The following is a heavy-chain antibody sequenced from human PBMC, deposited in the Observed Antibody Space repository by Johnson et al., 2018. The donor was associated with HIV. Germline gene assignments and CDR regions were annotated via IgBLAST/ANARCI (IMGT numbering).Heavy chain of an antibody. Sequence: MQLVESGGGVVQPGRSLRLSCAASGFTFRSYAMHWVRQAPGRGLEWVADIKQDGSEKYYVDSVKGRFTISRDNAKNSLYLQMNSLRAEDTAVYACAREVGARGDDAIDIWGQGTMVTFSS. CDR1: GFTFRSYA. J-gene: IGHJ3*02. D-gene: IGHD1-26*01. V-gene: IGHV3-7*01. CDR2: IKQDGSEK. CDR3: AREVGARGDDAIDI.